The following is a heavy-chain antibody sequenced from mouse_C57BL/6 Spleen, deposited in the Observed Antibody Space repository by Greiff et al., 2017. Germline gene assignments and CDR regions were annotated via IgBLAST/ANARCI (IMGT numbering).Heavy chain of an antibody. Sequence: QVQLQQPGTELVKPGASVKLSCKASGYTFASYWMHWVKQRPGQGLEWIGNINPSNGGTNYNEKFKDKATLTVDKSSGTAYMQLRSLTSEDSAVYYCARGYGGYPYYAMGYWGQGTSVTVSS. J-gene: IGHJ4*01. D-gene: IGHD2-3*01. CDR2: INPSNGGT. CDR1: GYTFASYW. V-gene: IGHV1-53*01. CDR3: ARGYGGYPYYAMGY.